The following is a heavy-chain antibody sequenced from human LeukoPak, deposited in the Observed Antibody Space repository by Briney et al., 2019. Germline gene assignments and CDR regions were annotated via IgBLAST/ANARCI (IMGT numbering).Heavy chain of an antibody. J-gene: IGHJ4*02. Sequence: SETLSLTCAVSGGSISSGGYSWSWIRQPPGKGLEWIGYIYRSGSTYYNPSINSLVTITVDRSKNQFSLKLSSVTAADTAVYYCARGVNYWGQGTLVTVSS. CDR2: IYRSGST. CDR1: GGSISSGGYS. V-gene: IGHV4-30-2*01. CDR3: ARGVNY.